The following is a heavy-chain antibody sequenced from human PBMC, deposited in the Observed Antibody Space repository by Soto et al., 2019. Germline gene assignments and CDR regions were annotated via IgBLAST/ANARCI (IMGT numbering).Heavy chain of an antibody. J-gene: IGHJ6*03. CDR2: ISAYNGNT. D-gene: IGHD3-3*01. CDR3: ARVDPDDFWSGYWEHYYYMDV. CDR1: GYTFTSYG. V-gene: IGHV1-18*01. Sequence: QVQLVQSGAEVKKPGASVKVSCKASGYTFTSYGISWVRQAPGQGLEWMGWISAYNGNTNYAQKLQGRVTMTTDTSTSTDYMELRSLRSDDTAVYYCARVDPDDFWSGYWEHYYYMDVWGKGTTVTVSS.